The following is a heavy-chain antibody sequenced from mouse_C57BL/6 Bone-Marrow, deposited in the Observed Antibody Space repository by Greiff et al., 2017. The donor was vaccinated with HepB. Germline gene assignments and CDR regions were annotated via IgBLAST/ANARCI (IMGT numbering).Heavy chain of an antibody. V-gene: IGHV2-9-1*01. D-gene: IGHD2-4*01. CDR2: IWTGGGT. CDR1: GFSLTSYA. J-gene: IGHJ4*01. Sequence: VQLKESGPGLVAPSQSLSITCTVSGFSLTSYAISWVRQPPGKGLEWLGVIWTGGGTNYNSALKSRLNIRKDNPKSQVFLKMNSLQTDDTARYYCARAYYDYDDALYYDAMDYWGQGTSVTVSS. CDR3: ARAYYDYDDALYYDAMDY.